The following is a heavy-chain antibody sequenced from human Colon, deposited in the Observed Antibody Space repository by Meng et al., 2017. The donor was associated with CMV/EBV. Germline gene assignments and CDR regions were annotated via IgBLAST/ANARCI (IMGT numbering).Heavy chain of an antibody. CDR2: ISYDGSNN. CDR1: GFTFSSYT. V-gene: IGHV3-30*04. J-gene: IGHJ4*02. D-gene: IGHD2/OR15-2a*01. CDR3: AKELRGIEYFVNGAPGLDY. Sequence: GGSLRLSCAASGFTFSSYTMHWVRLAPGKGPEWVAVISYDGSNNFYADSVKGRFTISRDNSKNTLYLQMNALRPEDTAVYYCAKELRGIEYFVNGAPGLDYWGQGALVTVSS.